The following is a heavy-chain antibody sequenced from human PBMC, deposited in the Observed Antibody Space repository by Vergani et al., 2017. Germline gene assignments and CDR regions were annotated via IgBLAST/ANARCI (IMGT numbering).Heavy chain of an antibody. CDR2: ISGSGGST. J-gene: IGHJ4*02. CDR3: AKDSRKRRVTHCGGDCYFDY. D-gene: IGHD2-21*02. V-gene: IGHV3-23*01. Sequence: EVQLLESGGGLVQPGGSLRLSCAASGFTFSSYAMSWVRQAPGKGLEWVSAISGSGGSTYYADSVKGRFTISRDNSKNTLYLQMNSLRAEDTAVYYCAKDSRKRRVTHCGGDCYFDYWGQGTLVTVSS. CDR1: GFTFSSYA.